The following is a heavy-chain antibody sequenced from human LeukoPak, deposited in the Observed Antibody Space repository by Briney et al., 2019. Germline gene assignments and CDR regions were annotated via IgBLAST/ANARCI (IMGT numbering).Heavy chain of an antibody. Sequence: QTGGSLRLSCAASGFTFSSYWMSWVRQAPGKGLEWVANIKQDGSGKYYVDSVKGRFTISRDNAKNSLYLQMNSLRAEDTAVYYCARDPPYYYGSGSYNYYYYYMDVWGKGTTVTVSS. J-gene: IGHJ6*03. D-gene: IGHD3-10*01. CDR2: IKQDGSGK. CDR3: ARDPPYYYGSGSYNYYYYYMDV. V-gene: IGHV3-7*01. CDR1: GFTFSSYW.